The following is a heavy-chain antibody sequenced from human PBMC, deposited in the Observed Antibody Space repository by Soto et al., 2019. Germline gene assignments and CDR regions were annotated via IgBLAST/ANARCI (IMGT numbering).Heavy chain of an antibody. D-gene: IGHD6-19*01. Sequence: SETLSLTCTVSGGSISSYYWSWIRQPPGKGLEWIGYIYYSGSTNYNPSLKSRVTISVDTSKNQFSLKLSSVTAADTAVYYCARQKFGVAGPYYYYYSGMDVWGQGTTVTAPS. CDR3: ARQKFGVAGPYYYYYSGMDV. J-gene: IGHJ6*02. V-gene: IGHV4-59*01. CDR2: IYYSGST. CDR1: GGSISSYY.